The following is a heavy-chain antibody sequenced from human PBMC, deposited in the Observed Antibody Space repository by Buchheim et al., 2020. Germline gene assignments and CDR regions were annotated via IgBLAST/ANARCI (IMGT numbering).Heavy chain of an antibody. Sequence: QVQLQESGPGLVKPSQTLSLTCTVSGGSISSGGYYWSWIRQHPGKGLEWIGYIYYSGSTYYNPSLKSRVTISVDTFKNQFSLKLSSVTAADTAVYYCARVGGSVVVVAATENWFDPWGQGTL. V-gene: IGHV4-31*03. D-gene: IGHD2-15*01. CDR1: GGSISSGGYY. CDR3: ARVGGSVVVVAATENWFDP. CDR2: IYYSGST. J-gene: IGHJ5*02.